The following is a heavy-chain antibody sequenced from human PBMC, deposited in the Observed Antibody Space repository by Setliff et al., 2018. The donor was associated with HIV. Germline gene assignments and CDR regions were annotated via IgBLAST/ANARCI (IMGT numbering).Heavy chain of an antibody. J-gene: IGHJ6*03. D-gene: IGHD3-3*01. V-gene: IGHV1-69*06. CDR1: GYSFTNHY. CDR3: VRGVQSPPHYSYYYMDV. CDR2: IIPIFGTA. Sequence: SVKVSCKPSGYSFTNHYMHWVRQAPGQGLEWMGGIIPIFGTANYAQKFQGRVTITADKSMSTAYMELTSLRFDDTAMYYCVRGVQSPPHYSYYYMDVWGEGTMVTVSS.